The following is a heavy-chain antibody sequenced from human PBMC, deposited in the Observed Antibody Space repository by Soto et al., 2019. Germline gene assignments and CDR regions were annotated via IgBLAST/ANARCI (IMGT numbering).Heavy chain of an antibody. CDR3: ARGGPKLRYFDWLLSSGRDV. Sequence: QVQLVESGGGVVQPGRSLRLSCAASGFTFSSYAMHWVRQAPGKGLEWVAVISYDGSNKYYADSVKGRFTISRDNYNNTLYLQMNSLRAEDTAVYYCARGGPKLRYFDWLLSSGRDVWGRGGTVTVSS. CDR2: ISYDGSNK. CDR1: GFTFSSYA. V-gene: IGHV3-30-3*01. D-gene: IGHD3-9*01. J-gene: IGHJ6*02.